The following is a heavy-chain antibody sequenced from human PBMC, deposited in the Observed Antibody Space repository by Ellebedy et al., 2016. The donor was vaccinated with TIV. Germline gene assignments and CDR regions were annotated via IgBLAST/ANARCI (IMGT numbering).Heavy chain of an antibody. D-gene: IGHD3-22*01. V-gene: IGHV1-2*02. CDR3: ARAPYDSSGYLDY. Sequence: ASVKVSCXASGYTFTGYYMHWVRQAPGQGLEWMGWINPNSGGTNYAQKFQGRVTITRDTSASTAYMELSSLRSEDTAVYYCARAPYDSSGYLDYWGQGTLVTVSS. CDR2: INPNSGGT. J-gene: IGHJ4*02. CDR1: GYTFTGYY.